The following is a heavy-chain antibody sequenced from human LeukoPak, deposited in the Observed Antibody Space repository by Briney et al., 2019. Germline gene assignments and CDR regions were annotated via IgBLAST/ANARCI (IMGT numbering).Heavy chain of an antibody. D-gene: IGHD3-22*01. CDR2: ISSSSSYI. J-gene: IGHJ4*02. CDR1: GFTFSTYS. CDR3: ARDSTARNIGFYYYDSSGSFDY. Sequence: GGSLRLSCAASGFTFSTYSMNWVRQAPGKGLEWVSSISSSSSYIYYADSVKGRFTISRDNAKNSLYLQMISLRAEDTAVYYCARDSTARNIGFYYYDSSGSFDYWGQGTLVTVSS. V-gene: IGHV3-21*01.